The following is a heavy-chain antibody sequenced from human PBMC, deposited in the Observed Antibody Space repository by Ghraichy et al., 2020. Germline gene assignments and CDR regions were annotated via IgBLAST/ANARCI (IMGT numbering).Heavy chain of an antibody. D-gene: IGHD3-22*01. Sequence: SETLSLTCTVSGGSISSGGYFWTWIRQHQGKGLEWIGYIHNSGSTYYKPSLKSRVTISVDTSKNHFSVKLSSVTAADTAVYYCATAPDFTVIGPTGYFDSWGQGILVTVSS. CDR3: ATAPDFTVIGPTGYFDS. J-gene: IGHJ4*02. CDR1: GGSISSGGYF. V-gene: IGHV4-31*03. CDR2: IHNSGST.